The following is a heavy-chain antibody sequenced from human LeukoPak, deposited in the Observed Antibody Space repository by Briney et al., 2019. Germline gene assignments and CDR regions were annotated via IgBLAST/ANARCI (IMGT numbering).Heavy chain of an antibody. CDR2: INHSGST. J-gene: IGHJ4*02. Sequence: SETLSLTCAVYGGSFSGYYWSSIRQPPGKGLEWIGEINHSGSTNYNPSLKSRVTISVDTSKNQFSLKLSSVTAADTAVYYCARHVPPKLGTFDYWGQGTLVTVSS. CDR1: GGSFSGYY. D-gene: IGHD7-27*01. CDR3: ARHVPPKLGTFDY. V-gene: IGHV4-34*01.